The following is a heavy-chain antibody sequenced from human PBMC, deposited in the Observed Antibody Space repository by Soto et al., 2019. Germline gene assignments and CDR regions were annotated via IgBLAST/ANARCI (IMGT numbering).Heavy chain of an antibody. J-gene: IGHJ4*02. V-gene: IGHV2-70*04. D-gene: IGHD4-17*01. Sequence: ESGPTLVNPTQTLTLTCTFSGFSLSTAGMRVTWIRQPPGKALEWLARIDWDDDKFYSTSLKARLSISKDTSKNQVVLTMTNMDPVDTATYYCARIGNDHGDSFDSWGQGTLVTVSS. CDR3: ARIGNDHGDSFDS. CDR1: GFSLSTAGMR. CDR2: IDWDDDK.